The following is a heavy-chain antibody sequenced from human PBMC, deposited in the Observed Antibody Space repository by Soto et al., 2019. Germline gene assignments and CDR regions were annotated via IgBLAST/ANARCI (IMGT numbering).Heavy chain of an antibody. CDR2: IYYSGST. CDR1: GGYLSSGDYY. CDR3: ARAHSEEGWFDP. J-gene: IGHJ5*02. V-gene: IGHV4-30-4*08. Sequence: SETLSLTCPVSGGYLSSGDYYWSWIRQPPGKGLEWIGYIYYSGSTYYNPSLKSRVTISVDTSKNQFSLKPSSVTAADTAVYYCARAHSEEGWFDPWGQGTLVTVSS.